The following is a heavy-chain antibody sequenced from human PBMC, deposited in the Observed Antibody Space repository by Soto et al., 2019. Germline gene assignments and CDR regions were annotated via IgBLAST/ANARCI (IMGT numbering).Heavy chain of an antibody. CDR3: ARYRGGSFYFDY. CDR2: IYYSGST. CDR1: GGSLSRYY. J-gene: IGHJ4*02. D-gene: IGHD1-26*01. V-gene: IGHV4-59*01. Sequence: SETLSLTCTVSGGSLSRYYWSWIRQPPGKGLEWIGYIYYSGSTNYNPSLKSRVTISVDTSKNQFSLKLSSVTAADTAVYYCARYRGGSFYFDYWGQGTLVTVSS.